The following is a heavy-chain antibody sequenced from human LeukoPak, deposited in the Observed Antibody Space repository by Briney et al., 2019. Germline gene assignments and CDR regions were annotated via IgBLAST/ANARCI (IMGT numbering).Heavy chain of an antibody. Sequence: ASVKVSCKASGYTFTNNYLHWVRQAPGQGLEWTGMIYPRDGSTSYAQNFQGRVTVTRDTSTTTVHMELRGLRSEDTAVYCARDQEGFDYWGQGTVVTVSS. CDR1: GYTFTNNY. CDR2: IYPRDGST. J-gene: IGHJ4*02. CDR3: ARDQEGFDY. V-gene: IGHV1-46*01.